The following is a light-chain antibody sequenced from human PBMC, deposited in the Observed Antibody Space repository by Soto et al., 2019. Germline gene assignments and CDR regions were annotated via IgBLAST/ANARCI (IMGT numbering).Light chain of an antibody. CDR1: SSYVGGYNY. Sequence: QSALTQPPSASGSPGQSVTISCTGASSYVGGYNYVSWYQQHPGKAPTLMIYEASKRPSGVPDRFSGSKSGNAAALTVAGLQAEDEADYFCSSYAGDGYVLGTGTKLTVL. CDR2: EAS. CDR3: SSYAGDGYV. V-gene: IGLV2-8*01. J-gene: IGLJ1*01.